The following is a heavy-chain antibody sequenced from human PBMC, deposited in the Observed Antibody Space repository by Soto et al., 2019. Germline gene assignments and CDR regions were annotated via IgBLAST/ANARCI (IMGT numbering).Heavy chain of an antibody. J-gene: IGHJ4*02. CDR3: AATPGGGGY. CDR2: IYSGGYT. V-gene: IGHV3-53*01. CDR1: GFTVSNNY. D-gene: IGHD3-10*01. Sequence: EVQLVESGGGLIQPGGSLRLSCAVSGFTVSNNYMSWVRQAPGKGLEGVSVIYSGGYTAYGDSVKGRFTISRDNSKNPTFSQKNSRGPGDPAVFYCAATPGGGGYWGQGTLVTVSS.